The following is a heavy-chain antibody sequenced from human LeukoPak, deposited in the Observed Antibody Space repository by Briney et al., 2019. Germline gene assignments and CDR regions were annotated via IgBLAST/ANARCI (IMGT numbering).Heavy chain of an antibody. D-gene: IGHD1-1*01. V-gene: IGHV3-53*01. J-gene: IGHJ4*02. CDR3: ARKGTNWEGSFDY. CDR1: GFTVSSNY. Sequence: GGSLRLSCAASGFTVSSNYMSWVRQAPGKGLEWVSVIYSGGSTYYADSVKGRFTISRDNSRNMLYLQMDSLRAEDTAVYYCARKGTNWEGSFDYWGQGTLVTVSS. CDR2: IYSGGST.